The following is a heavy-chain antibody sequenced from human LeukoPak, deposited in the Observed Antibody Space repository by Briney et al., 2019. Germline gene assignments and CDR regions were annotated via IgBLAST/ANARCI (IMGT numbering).Heavy chain of an antibody. J-gene: IGHJ4*02. V-gene: IGHV3-48*04. CDR1: GFTFSSYS. D-gene: IGHD6-13*01. CDR2: ISSSSSTI. CDR3: AKDIARYSSSWYYFDY. Sequence: PGGSLRLSCAASGFTFSSYSMNWVRQAPGKGLEWVSYISSSSSTIYYADSAKGRFTISRDNAKNSLYLQMNSLRAEDTALYYCAKDIARYSSSWYYFDYWGQGTLVTVSS.